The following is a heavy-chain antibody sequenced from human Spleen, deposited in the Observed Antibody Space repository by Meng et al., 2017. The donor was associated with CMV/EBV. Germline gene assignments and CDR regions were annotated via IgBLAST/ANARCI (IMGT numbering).Heavy chain of an antibody. CDR2: IFSSGRI. CDR3: ARGTIFGVIFKGLGPFDL. Sequence: ESLKISRTVSGGSISGFYWHLIRQAPGRGLEWIGDIFSSGRIDYSPILQGRVTISVDTSKNQFSLRLNSLTAADTAVYFCARGTIFGVIFKGLGPFDLWGRGTMVTVSS. V-gene: IGHV4-59*01. CDR1: GGSISGFY. D-gene: IGHD3-3*02. J-gene: IGHJ3*01.